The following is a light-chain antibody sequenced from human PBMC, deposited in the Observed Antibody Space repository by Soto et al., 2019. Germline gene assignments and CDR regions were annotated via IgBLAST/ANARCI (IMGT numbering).Light chain of an antibody. J-gene: IGKJ2*01. V-gene: IGKV1-27*01. CDR2: AAS. Sequence: DIQMTQSPSSLSASVGDRVTITCRASQGINNYLAWYQQKPGKVPKLLIYAASTLQSVVPSRFSGRGSGTDFTLTISSLQPEDVATDSCQQYNSAPHTFGQGTQLQIK. CDR3: QQYNSAPHT. CDR1: QGINNY.